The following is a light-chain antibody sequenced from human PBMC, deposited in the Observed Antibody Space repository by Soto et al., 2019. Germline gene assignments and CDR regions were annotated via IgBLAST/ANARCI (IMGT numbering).Light chain of an antibody. Sequence: EIVLTQSPVTLSLSPGERATLSCRASQSVSSSNLAWYQQKPGQAPRLLIYAASSRATGIPDRFSGSGSGADFTLTISRLEPEDFAVYYCHQYGTSPPYTFGQGTKVEIK. CDR2: AAS. CDR1: QSVSSSN. V-gene: IGKV3-20*01. J-gene: IGKJ2*01. CDR3: HQYGTSPPYT.